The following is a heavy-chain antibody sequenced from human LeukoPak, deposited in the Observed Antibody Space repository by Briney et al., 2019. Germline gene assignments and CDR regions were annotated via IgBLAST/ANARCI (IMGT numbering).Heavy chain of an antibody. CDR1: GGSISSGDYY. CDR3: ARPYYYDSRIDP. V-gene: IGHV4-30-4*01. D-gene: IGHD3-22*01. Sequence: SETLSLTCTVSGGSISSGDYYWSWIRQPQGKGLEWVGYTYYSGSTYYNPSLKNRVSISVDTSKNQFSLNLSSVTAADTAVYYCARPYYYDSRIDPWGQGTLVTVSS. J-gene: IGHJ5*02. CDR2: TYYSGST.